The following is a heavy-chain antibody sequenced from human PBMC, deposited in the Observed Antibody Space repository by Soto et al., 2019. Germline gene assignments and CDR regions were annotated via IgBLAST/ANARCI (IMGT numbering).Heavy chain of an antibody. J-gene: IGHJ4*02. CDR3: ARQYCSSTTSCYSPPDY. CDR1: GMTLSRYW. CDR2: INPDESII. V-gene: IGHV3-74*01. D-gene: IGHD2-2*01. Sequence: EVQVVESGGGLVQPGGSLRLSCAASGMTLSRYWVHWVRQAPGNGLLWVSRINPDESIIHYEDSVKGQFTISRDNAKNTVYLQVNSLRAEDTAVYYCARQYCSSTTSCYSPPDYWGQGTLVTVSS.